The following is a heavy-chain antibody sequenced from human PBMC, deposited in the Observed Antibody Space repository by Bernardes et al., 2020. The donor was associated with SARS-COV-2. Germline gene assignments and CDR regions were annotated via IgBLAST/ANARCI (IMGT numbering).Heavy chain of an antibody. Sequence: ASVKVSCKASGYTFTTYGITWVRQAPGQGPEWLGWISAYNGNTYYTQNLQGRVTMTTDTSTRTAYMELRSLRSDDTAVYYCARDKVGIFYNDAFDIWGQGTMVTVSS. CDR3: ARDKVGIFYNDAFDI. CDR1: GYTFTTYG. J-gene: IGHJ3*02. V-gene: IGHV1-18*01. CDR2: ISAYNGNT. D-gene: IGHD3-10*01.